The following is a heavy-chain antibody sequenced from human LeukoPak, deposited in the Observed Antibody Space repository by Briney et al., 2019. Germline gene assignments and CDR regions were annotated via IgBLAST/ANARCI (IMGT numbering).Heavy chain of an antibody. CDR2: IYTGGST. Sequence: SETLSLTCTVSGGSISSYYWSWIRQPAGKGLEWIGRIYTGGSTNYNPSLKSRVTISVDKSKNQFSLKLSSVTAADTAVYYCAREVGHCSSTSCYSDYWGQGTLVTVSS. D-gene: IGHD2-2*02. J-gene: IGHJ4*02. V-gene: IGHV4-4*07. CDR3: AREVGHCSSTSCYSDY. CDR1: GGSISSYY.